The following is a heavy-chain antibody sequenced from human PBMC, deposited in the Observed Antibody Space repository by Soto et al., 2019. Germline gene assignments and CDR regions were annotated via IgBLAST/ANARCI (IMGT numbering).Heavy chain of an antibody. CDR1: GYTFTSYG. CDR3: ARDYDSSGYYFNYFDY. V-gene: IGHV1-18*01. CDR2: ISAYNGNT. Sequence: ASVEVSCKASGYTFTSYGISWVRQAPGQGLEWMGWISAYNGNTNYAQKLQGRVTMTTDTSTSTAYMELRSLRSDDTAVYYCARDYDSSGYYFNYFDYWGQGTLVTVSS. J-gene: IGHJ4*02. D-gene: IGHD3-22*01.